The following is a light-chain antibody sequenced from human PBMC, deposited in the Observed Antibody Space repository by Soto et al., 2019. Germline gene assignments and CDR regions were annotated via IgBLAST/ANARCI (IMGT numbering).Light chain of an antibody. V-gene: IGKV1-12*01. CDR3: QQANSFPLT. CDR1: QGISSR. J-gene: IGKJ4*01. Sequence: DIPMTQSPSSMSTSVGERVTITCRASQGISSRLAWYQQKPGRAPKLLIYAASSLQSGAPSRFTGSGSGTDFTLTITSLQPDDIAVYFCQQANSFPLTFGGGTKVVIK. CDR2: AAS.